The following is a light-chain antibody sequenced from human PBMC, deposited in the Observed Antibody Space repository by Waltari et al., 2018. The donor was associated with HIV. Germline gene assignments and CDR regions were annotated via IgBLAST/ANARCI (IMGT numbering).Light chain of an antibody. Sequence: SYVLTQSPSVSVAPGKTARITCGGKNIGSKSVNWYQQQPDQAPVMVIYHDTDRPSGIPDRFSGSNSEDTATLTIRRVEAGDEADYYCQVWDTNTDQYVIFGGGTNLAV. CDR3: QVWDTNTDQYVI. V-gene: IGLV3-21*01. J-gene: IGLJ2*01. CDR1: NIGSKS. CDR2: HDT.